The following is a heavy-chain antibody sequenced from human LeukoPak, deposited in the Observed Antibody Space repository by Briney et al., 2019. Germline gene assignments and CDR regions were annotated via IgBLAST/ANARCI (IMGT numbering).Heavy chain of an antibody. CDR2: IKPDGSAT. V-gene: IGHV3-7*05. J-gene: IGHJ4*02. Sequence: GVSLRLSCAASGFIFSNFWMYWVRQAPGKGLEWVATIKPDGSATFYVDSVKGRFTISRDNAKNSLYLQMNGLRAEDTAVYYCTRDGDGGYTADYWGQGTLVTVSS. D-gene: IGHD5-24*01. CDR3: TRDGDGGYTADY. CDR1: GFIFSNFW.